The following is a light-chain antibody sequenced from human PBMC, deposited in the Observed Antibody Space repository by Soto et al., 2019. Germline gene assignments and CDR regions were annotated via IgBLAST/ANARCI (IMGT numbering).Light chain of an antibody. Sequence: EIVMTQSPATLSVSPGERATLSCRASQSIDNDLAWYQQKPGQAPRLLIYGASTRATGIPVRFSGSGSGTLFTLTINSLQSEDLAGYYCQLYHRWTTLPFGGATKVEIK. CDR1: QSIDND. J-gene: IGKJ4*01. CDR2: GAS. V-gene: IGKV3-15*01. CDR3: QLYHRWTTLP.